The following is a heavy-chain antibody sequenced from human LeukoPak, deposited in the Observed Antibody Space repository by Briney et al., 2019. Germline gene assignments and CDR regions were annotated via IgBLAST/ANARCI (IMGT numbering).Heavy chain of an antibody. CDR2: MNPNSGNT. Sequence: ASVTVSCKASVYTFTIYDINWVRQATGQGLEWMGWMNPNSGNTGYAQKFQGRVTITRNTSITTAYMELGSLRSEDTAVYYCARAPRYDFWSGYPYYFDYWGQGTLVTVSS. CDR1: VYTFTIYD. D-gene: IGHD3-3*01. CDR3: ARAPRYDFWSGYPYYFDY. V-gene: IGHV1-8*03. J-gene: IGHJ4*02.